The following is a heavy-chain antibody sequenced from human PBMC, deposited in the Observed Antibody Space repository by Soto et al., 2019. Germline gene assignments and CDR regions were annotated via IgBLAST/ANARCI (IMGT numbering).Heavy chain of an antibody. CDR2: ISAYNGNT. CDR3: ARDRAPVASDY. Sequence: ASVKVSCKASGYTFTSYGISWVRQAPGQVLEWMGWISAYNGNTNYAQKLQARVTMTTDTSTSTDYMELRSLRSDDTAVYYCARDRAPVASDYWGQGTLVTVSS. V-gene: IGHV1-18*01. D-gene: IGHD5-12*01. J-gene: IGHJ4*02. CDR1: GYTFTSYG.